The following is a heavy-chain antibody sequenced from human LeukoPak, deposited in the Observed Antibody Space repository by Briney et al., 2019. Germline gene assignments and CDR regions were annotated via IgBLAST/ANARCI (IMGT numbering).Heavy chain of an antibody. D-gene: IGHD5-24*01. CDR3: ARFSLGGRWLPNWRIDY. Sequence: SETLSLTCAVYGGSFSGYYWSWLRQPPGKGLEWIGEINHSGSTNYNPSLKSRVTISVDTSKNQFSLKLSSVTAADTAVYYCARFSLGGRWLPNWRIDYWGQGTLVTVSS. CDR2: INHSGST. CDR1: GGSFSGYY. V-gene: IGHV4-34*01. J-gene: IGHJ4*02.